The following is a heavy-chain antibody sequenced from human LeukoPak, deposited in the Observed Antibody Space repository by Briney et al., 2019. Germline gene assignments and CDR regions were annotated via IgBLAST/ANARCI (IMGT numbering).Heavy chain of an antibody. CDR1: GFPFTIYA. D-gene: IGHD3-10*01. CDR3: TKYRGFGDSYDS. J-gene: IGHJ4*02. V-gene: IGHV3-23*01. Sequence: PGGSLRLSCAASGFPFTIYAMSWVRQAPGKGLEWVSSIGGSSTYYADFVKGRFTISRDTSKNTMYLQMNSLRADDMAIYYCTKYRGFGDSYDSWGQGTLVTVSS. CDR2: IGGSST.